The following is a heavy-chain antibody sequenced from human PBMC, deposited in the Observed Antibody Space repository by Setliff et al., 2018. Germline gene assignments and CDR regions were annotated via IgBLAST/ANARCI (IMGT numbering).Heavy chain of an antibody. CDR1: GFTFSSYA. D-gene: IGHD2-21*01. V-gene: IGHV3-30*04. J-gene: IGHJ4*02. CDR2: ISSDGSHK. Sequence: SLRLSCAVFGFTFSSYAMSWVRQAPGKGLEWVALISSDGSHKYYTDSVKGRFTISRDNSKNTLFLQMTSLRPEDTAVYYCARNIPWTQPIDYWGQGTLVTVSS. CDR3: ARNIPWTQPIDY.